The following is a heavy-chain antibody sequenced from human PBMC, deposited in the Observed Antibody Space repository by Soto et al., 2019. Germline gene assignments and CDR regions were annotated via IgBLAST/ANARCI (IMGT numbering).Heavy chain of an antibody. CDR3: AYSKFQFGVVDYGTDV. CDR2: ISAYNGNT. Sequence: GASVKVSCKASGYTFTSYGISWVRQAPGQGLEWMGWISAYNGNTNYAQKLQGRVTMTTDTSTSTAYMELRSLRSDDTAVYYCAYSKFQFGVVDYGTDVWGQGTTVTVSS. V-gene: IGHV1-18*04. CDR1: GYTFTSYG. D-gene: IGHD3-3*01. J-gene: IGHJ6*02.